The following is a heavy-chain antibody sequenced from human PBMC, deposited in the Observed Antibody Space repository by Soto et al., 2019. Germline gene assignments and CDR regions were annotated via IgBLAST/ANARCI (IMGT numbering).Heavy chain of an antibody. Sequence: LRLSCAASGFTLINNDMSRVRQAPGKGLEWVSLLYSGGRTYYTDAVKGRFTISRDNSKNILFLQMNSLRAEDTAIYYCARVAAAGPLDYWGQGTLVTVSS. CDR3: ARVAAAGPLDY. D-gene: IGHD6-13*01. CDR1: GFTLINND. J-gene: IGHJ4*02. V-gene: IGHV3-66*01. CDR2: LYSGGRT.